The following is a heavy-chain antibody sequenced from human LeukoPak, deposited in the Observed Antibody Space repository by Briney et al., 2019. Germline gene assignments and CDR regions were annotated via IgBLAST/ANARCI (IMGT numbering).Heavy chain of an antibody. D-gene: IGHD5-24*01. Sequence: GGSLRLSCVASGFTFSSYDMHWVRQAPGKGLEWVSSISSSSSYIYYADSVKGRFTISRDNSKNTLYLQMNSLRAEDTAVYYCARDLLGRDGYNFHYWGQGTLVTVSS. CDR3: ARDLLGRDGYNFHY. J-gene: IGHJ4*02. V-gene: IGHV3-21*04. CDR1: GFTFSSYD. CDR2: ISSSSSYI.